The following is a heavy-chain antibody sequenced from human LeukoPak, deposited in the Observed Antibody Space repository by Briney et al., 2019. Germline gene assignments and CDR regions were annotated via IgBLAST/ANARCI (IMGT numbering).Heavy chain of an antibody. CDR2: IIPIFGTA. CDR3: AQGATMVRGYGMDV. CDR1: GGTFSSYA. Sequence: SVKVSCKASGGTFSSYAISWVRQAPGQGLEWMGGIIPIFGTANYAQKFQGRVTITADESTSTAYMELSSLRSEDTAVYYCAQGATMVRGYGMDVWGQGTTVTVSS. J-gene: IGHJ6*02. V-gene: IGHV1-69*13. D-gene: IGHD3-10*01.